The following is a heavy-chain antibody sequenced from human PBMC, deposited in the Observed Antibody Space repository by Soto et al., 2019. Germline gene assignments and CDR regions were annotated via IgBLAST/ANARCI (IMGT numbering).Heavy chain of an antibody. J-gene: IGHJ4*02. CDR2: INPSGGST. D-gene: IGHD3-10*01. Sequence: ASVQVSCKASGYTFTSYYMHWVRQAPGQGLEWMGIINPSGGSTSYAQKFQGRVTMTRDTSTSTVYMELSSLRSEDTAVYYCARERPGSYRLRRPLDYWGQGTLGTVPQ. CDR3: ARERPGSYRLRRPLDY. V-gene: IGHV1-46*01. CDR1: GYTFTSYY.